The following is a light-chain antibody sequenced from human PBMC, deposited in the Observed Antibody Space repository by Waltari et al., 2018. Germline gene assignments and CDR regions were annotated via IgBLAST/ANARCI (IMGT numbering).Light chain of an antibody. V-gene: IGKV3-11*01. J-gene: IGKJ4*01. CDR1: QSVNNY. CDR3: QQRGSWPIT. Sequence: EIVLTQSPATLSLSPGERATLSCRASQSVNNYLAWYQHKPVQAPRLPIYDASNRATGIPARFSGSQSGTDFSLTISSLEPEDLAVYYCQQRGSWPITFGGGTKVEIK. CDR2: DAS.